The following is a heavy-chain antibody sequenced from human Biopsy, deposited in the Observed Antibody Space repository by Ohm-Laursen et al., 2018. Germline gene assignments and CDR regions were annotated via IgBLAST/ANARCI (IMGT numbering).Heavy chain of an antibody. CDR2: ISSSGNFM. CDR1: GFTFSPYT. CDR3: ARIFLVGVTPGYGMDV. D-gene: IGHD1-26*01. Sequence: SLRLSCAASGFTFSPYTMTWVRQAPGKGLEWVSSISSSGNFMYYTDSVKGRFTISRVNAKNSLYLQMNSLRAEDTALYYCARIFLVGVTPGYGMDVWGQGTTVTVSS. V-gene: IGHV3-21*01. J-gene: IGHJ6*02.